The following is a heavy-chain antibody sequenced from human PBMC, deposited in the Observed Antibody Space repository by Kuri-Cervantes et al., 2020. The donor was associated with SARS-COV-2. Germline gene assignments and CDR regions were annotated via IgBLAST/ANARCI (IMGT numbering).Heavy chain of an antibody. D-gene: IGHD7-27*01. Sequence: SQTLSLTCAVYGGSFSGYYWSWIRQPPGKGLEWIGEINHSGSTNYNPSLKSRVTISVDTSKNQFSLKLSSVTAADTAVYYCARDFSGRLTGDHYYYYYMDVWGKGTTVTVSS. CDR2: INHSGST. CDR1: GGSFSGYY. J-gene: IGHJ6*03. V-gene: IGHV4-34*01. CDR3: ARDFSGRLTGDHYYYYYMDV.